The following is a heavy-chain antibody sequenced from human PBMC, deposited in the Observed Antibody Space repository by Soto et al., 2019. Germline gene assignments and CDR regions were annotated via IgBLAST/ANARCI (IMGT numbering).Heavy chain of an antibody. CDR2: ISSSSST. CDR3: ARTIWSGYFQADY. CDR1: GFTFSTYS. D-gene: IGHD3-3*01. J-gene: IGHJ4*02. Sequence: GGSLRLSCVASGFTFSTYSMNWVRQAPGKGLEWISYISSSSSTTYADSVKGRFTISRDNAKNSLYLQMSSLRDEDTAVYYCARTIWSGYFQADYWGQGTLVTVSS. V-gene: IGHV3-48*02.